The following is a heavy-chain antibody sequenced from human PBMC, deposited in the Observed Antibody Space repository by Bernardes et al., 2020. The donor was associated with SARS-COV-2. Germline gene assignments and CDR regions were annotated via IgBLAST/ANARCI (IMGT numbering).Heavy chain of an antibody. CDR3: AKVITGFDFWSGYHAFDY. V-gene: IGHV3-23*01. D-gene: IGHD3-3*01. CDR1: GFTFSSYA. J-gene: IGHJ4*02. Sequence: GSLILSCSASGFTFSSYAMNWVRQAPGKGLEWVAAVSGNGASTYYADSVKGRFTISRDNSKNTLYLQMNSLRAEDSAVYYCAKVITGFDFWSGYHAFDYWGQGTLVTVSS. CDR2: VSGNGAST.